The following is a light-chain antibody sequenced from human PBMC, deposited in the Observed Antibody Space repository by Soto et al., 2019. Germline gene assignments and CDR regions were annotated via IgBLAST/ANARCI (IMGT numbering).Light chain of an antibody. CDR3: AAWDDSLNAWV. CDR2: YDD. CDR1: SSNIGNNA. J-gene: IGLJ3*02. Sequence: QSVLTQPPSVSEAPRQRVTISCSGSSSNIGNNAVNWYQQLPGKAPKLLIYYDDLLPSGVSDRFSGSKSGTSASLAISGLQSVHEADYYCAAWDDSLNAWVFGGGTKLTVL. V-gene: IGLV1-36*01.